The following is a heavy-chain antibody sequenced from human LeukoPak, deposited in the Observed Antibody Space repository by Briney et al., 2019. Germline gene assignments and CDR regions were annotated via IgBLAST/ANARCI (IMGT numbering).Heavy chain of an antibody. V-gene: IGHV1-2*02. J-gene: IGHJ6*03. CDR2: INPNSGGT. Sequence: ASVKVSCKASGYTFTGYYMHWVRQAPGQGLEWMGWINPNSGGTNYAQKFQGRVTMNRDTSISTAYMELSRLRSDDTAVYYCARLGPLLYCSSTSCSPQYYYYMDVWGKGTTVTVSS. CDR1: GYTFTGYY. CDR3: ARLGPLLYCSSTSCSPQYYYYMDV. D-gene: IGHD2-2*01.